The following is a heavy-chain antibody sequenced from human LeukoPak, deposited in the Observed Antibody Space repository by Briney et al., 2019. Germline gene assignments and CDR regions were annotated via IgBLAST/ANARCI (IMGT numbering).Heavy chain of an antibody. V-gene: IGHV1-46*01. CDR1: GYTFTSYY. Sequence: ASVKVSCEASGYTFTSYYMHWVRQAPGQGLEWMGIINPSGGSTSYAQKFQGRVTMTRDTSTSTVYMELSSLRSEDTAVYYCARDPPYCSSTSCPPGMDVWGQGTTVTVSS. D-gene: IGHD2-2*01. CDR3: ARDPPYCSSTSCPPGMDV. CDR2: INPSGGST. J-gene: IGHJ6*02.